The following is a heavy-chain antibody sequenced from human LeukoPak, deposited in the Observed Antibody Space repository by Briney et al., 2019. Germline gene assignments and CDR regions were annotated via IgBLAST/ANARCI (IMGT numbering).Heavy chain of an antibody. V-gene: IGHV1-18*01. J-gene: IGHJ6*02. D-gene: IGHD3-9*01. CDR3: ARVLRRDILTGYYPRYYYYGMDV. Sequence: GASVKVSCKASGYTFTSYGISWVRQAPGQGLEWTGWISAYNGNTNYAQKLQGRVTMTTDTSTSTAYMELRSLRSDDTAVYYCARVLRRDILTGYYPRYYYYGMDVWGQGTTVTVSS. CDR2: ISAYNGNT. CDR1: GYTFTSYG.